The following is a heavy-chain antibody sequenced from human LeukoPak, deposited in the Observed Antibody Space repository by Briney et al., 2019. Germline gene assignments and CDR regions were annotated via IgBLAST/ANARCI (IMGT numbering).Heavy chain of an antibody. CDR1: GLTVSSNC. Sequence: GGSLRLSCAASGLTVSSNCMSWVRQAPGKGLEWVSFIYSGGNTYYADSVKGRFTISRDNSKNTVHLQMNSLRAEDTAMCYCARRAGDYSHPYDYWGQGTQVTVSS. CDR2: IYSGGNT. J-gene: IGHJ4*02. V-gene: IGHV3-53*01. CDR3: ARRAGDYSHPYDY. D-gene: IGHD3-22*01.